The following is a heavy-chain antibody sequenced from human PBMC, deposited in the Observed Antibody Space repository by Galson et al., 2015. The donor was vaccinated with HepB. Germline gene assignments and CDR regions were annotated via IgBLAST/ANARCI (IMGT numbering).Heavy chain of an antibody. J-gene: IGHJ4*02. CDR1: GFTFSSYW. CDR3: ARSSNSYDSSGYHLPFDY. V-gene: IGHV3-74*01. CDR2: INSDGSST. Sequence: SLRLSCAASGFTFSSYWMHWVRQAPGKGLVWVSRINSDGSSTNYADSVKGRFTISRDNAKNTLYLQMNSLRAEDTAVYYRARSSNSYDSSGYHLPFDYWGQGTLVTVSS. D-gene: IGHD3-22*01.